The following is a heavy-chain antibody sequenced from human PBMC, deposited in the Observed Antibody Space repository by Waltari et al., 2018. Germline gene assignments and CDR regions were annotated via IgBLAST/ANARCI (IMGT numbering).Heavy chain of an antibody. Sequence: EVQLLESGGGLVQPGGSLRLSCAASGFTFSSYARSWVRQAPGKGLEWVSDISNSGGTTYYADSVKGRFTISRDNSKNTMYLQMNSLRVEDTAVYYCAKDLWLPHDYWGQGTLVTVSS. CDR1: GFTFSSYA. CDR2: ISNSGGTT. D-gene: IGHD5-12*01. CDR3: AKDLWLPHDY. J-gene: IGHJ4*02. V-gene: IGHV3-23*01.